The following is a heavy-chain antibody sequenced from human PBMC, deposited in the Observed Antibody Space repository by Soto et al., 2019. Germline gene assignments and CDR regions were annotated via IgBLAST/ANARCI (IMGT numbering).Heavy chain of an antibody. V-gene: IGHV3-7*03. D-gene: IGHD2-2*01. CDR3: VKDGGYCSSATCYSPRNHYFDA. J-gene: IGHJ5*02. CDR1: GFDFSVYW. Sequence: VGSLRLSCAASGFDFSVYWMSWVRQAPGKGPEWVANIKFDGSEKQYVDSVRGRFTISRDNARNSVFLQMNSLRAGDTAVYYCVKDGGYCSSATCYSPRNHYFDAWGQGTLVTVSS. CDR2: IKFDGSEK.